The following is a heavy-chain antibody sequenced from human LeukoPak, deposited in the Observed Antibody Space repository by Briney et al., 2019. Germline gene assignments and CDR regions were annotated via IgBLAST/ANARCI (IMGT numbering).Heavy chain of an antibody. CDR2: ISYDGSNK. V-gene: IGHV3-30*04. D-gene: IGHD3-22*01. CDR3: ARGVHYDSSRQKGY. CDR1: GFTFSSYA. Sequence: GGSLRLSCAASGFTFSSYAMHWVRQAPGKGLEWVAVISYDGSNKYYADSVKGRFTISRDNSKNTLYLQMNSLRAEDTAVYYCARGVHYDSSRQKGYWGQGTLVTVSS. J-gene: IGHJ4*02.